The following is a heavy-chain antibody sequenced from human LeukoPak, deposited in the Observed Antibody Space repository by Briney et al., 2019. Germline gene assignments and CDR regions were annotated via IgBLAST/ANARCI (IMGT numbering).Heavy chain of an antibody. CDR1: GFTFGDYA. CDR2: IRSKAYGGTT. V-gene: IGHV3-49*04. Sequence: GGSLRLSCTASGFTFGDYAMSWVRQAPGKGLEWVGFIRSKAYGGTTEYAASVKGRFTISRDDSKSIAYLQMNSLKTEDTAVYYCTREPFDWGNDAFDIWGQGTMVTVSS. CDR3: TREPFDWGNDAFDI. J-gene: IGHJ3*02. D-gene: IGHD3-9*01.